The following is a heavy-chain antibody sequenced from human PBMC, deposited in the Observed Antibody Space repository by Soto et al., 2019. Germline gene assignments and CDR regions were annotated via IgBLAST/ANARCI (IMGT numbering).Heavy chain of an antibody. J-gene: IGHJ6*02. Sequence: SETLSLTCFVSGYSITRGYFWGWVLHPPLKGLEWIGMIWHSGSTYYNPSLRSRVTISVDTSNDQFSLRLSSVIAADTAVYYCARADSSSWYSEWDYGFDVWGQGNTVTVSS. CDR3: ARADSSSWYSEWDYGFDV. CDR2: IWHSGST. D-gene: IGHD6-13*01. V-gene: IGHV4-38-2*02. CDR1: GYSITRGYF.